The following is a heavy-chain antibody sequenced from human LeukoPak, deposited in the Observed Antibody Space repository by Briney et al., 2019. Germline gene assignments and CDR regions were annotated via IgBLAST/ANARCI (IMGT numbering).Heavy chain of an antibody. CDR3: ARDRPDIVVVVAAPRYGMDV. Sequence: ASVTVSCKASGYTFTSYGISWVRQAPGQGLEWMGWISAYNGNTNYAQKLQGRVTMTTDTSTSTAYMELRSLRSDDTAVYYRARDRPDIVVVVAAPRYGMDVWGQGTTVTVSS. J-gene: IGHJ6*02. V-gene: IGHV1-18*01. CDR2: ISAYNGNT. D-gene: IGHD2-15*01. CDR1: GYTFTSYG.